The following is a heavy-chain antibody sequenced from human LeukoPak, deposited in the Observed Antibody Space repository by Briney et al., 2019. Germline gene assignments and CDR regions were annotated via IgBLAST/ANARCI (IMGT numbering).Heavy chain of an antibody. J-gene: IGHJ5*02. CDR1: GGSISSYY. D-gene: IGHD5-12*01. CDR2: IYYSGST. V-gene: IGHV4-59*08. CDR3: ARRRRISGYANYNWFDP. Sequence: PSETLSLTCTVSGGSISSYYWSWIRQPPGKGLEWIGYIYYSGSTNYNPSLKSRVTISVDTSKNQFSLKLSSVTAADTAVYYCARRRRISGYANYNWFDPWGQGTLVTVSS.